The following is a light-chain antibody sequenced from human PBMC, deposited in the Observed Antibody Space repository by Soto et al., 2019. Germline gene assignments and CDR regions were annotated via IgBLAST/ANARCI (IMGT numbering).Light chain of an antibody. V-gene: IGKV3-20*01. CDR3: QQYVTSPLT. Sequence: EIVLTQSPGTLSLSPGERATLSCRASQSVSSGYLARYQQKPGQAPMLLIYGASSRATGIPDRFSGSGSGTDFTLTISGLEPEDFAVYYCQQYVTSPLTFGGGTKVEIK. CDR1: QSVSSGY. CDR2: GAS. J-gene: IGKJ4*01.